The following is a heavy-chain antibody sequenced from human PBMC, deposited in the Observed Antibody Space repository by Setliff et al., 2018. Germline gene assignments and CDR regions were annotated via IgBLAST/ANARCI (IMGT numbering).Heavy chain of an antibody. CDR3: AKGGSTSCYTEADY. Sequence: PGGSLRLSCAASGFTFDDYGMSWVRQAPGKGLEWVSGINWNGGSTYYADSVKGRFTISRDNSKNTLYLQMLSLRAEDTAVYYCAKGGSTSCYTEADYWGQGTLVTVSS. CDR1: GFTFDDYG. J-gene: IGHJ4*02. V-gene: IGHV3-20*04. CDR2: INWNGGST. D-gene: IGHD2-2*02.